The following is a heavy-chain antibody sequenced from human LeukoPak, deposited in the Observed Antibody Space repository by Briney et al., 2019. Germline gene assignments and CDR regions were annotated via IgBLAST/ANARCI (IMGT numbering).Heavy chain of an antibody. V-gene: IGHV3-30*01. CDR3: ARVRLGEKYQDY. Sequence: PGRSLRLSCEASGFTFSSHAVHWVRQAPGKGLEWVAVISSDGSRKYYADSVKGRFTISRDNSKNTLYLQMNSLRAEDTAVYYSARVRLGEKYQDYWGQGTLVTVSS. J-gene: IGHJ4*02. CDR2: ISSDGSRK. CDR1: GFTFSSHA. D-gene: IGHD2-2*01.